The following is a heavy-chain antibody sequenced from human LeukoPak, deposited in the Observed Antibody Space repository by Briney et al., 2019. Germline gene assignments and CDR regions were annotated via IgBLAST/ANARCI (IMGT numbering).Heavy chain of an antibody. CDR1: GGTFSSYA. D-gene: IGHD3-22*01. J-gene: IGHJ3*02. Sequence: ASVKVSCKASGGTFSSYAISWVRQAPGQGLEWMGGIIPIFGTANYAQKFQGRVTITADESTSTAYMELSSLRSEDTAVYYCAGFPNYYDSSGYLPGAFDIWGQGTMVTVSS. CDR3: AGFPNYYDSSGYLPGAFDI. CDR2: IIPIFGTA. V-gene: IGHV1-69*13.